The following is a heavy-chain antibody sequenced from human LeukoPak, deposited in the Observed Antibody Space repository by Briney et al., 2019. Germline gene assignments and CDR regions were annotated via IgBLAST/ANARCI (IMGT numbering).Heavy chain of an antibody. Sequence: GGSLRLSCAASGFTFSSYSMNWVRQAPGKGLEWVSSISSSGSYIYYADSVKGRFTISRDDAKNSLYLQMNSLRAEDTAVYYCARSPGVTYYSDYWGQGTLLTVSS. J-gene: IGHJ4*02. CDR1: GFTFSSYS. V-gene: IGHV3-21*01. CDR3: ARSPGVTYYSDY. CDR2: ISSSGSYI. D-gene: IGHD6-13*01.